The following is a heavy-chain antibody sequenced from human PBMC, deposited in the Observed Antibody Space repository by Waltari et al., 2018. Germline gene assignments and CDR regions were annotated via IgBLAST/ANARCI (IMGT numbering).Heavy chain of an antibody. V-gene: IGHV3-11*04. CDR1: GGSFSGYY. CDR2: ISSSGSTN. J-gene: IGHJ6*02. Sequence: QVQLQQWGAGLLKPSETLSLTCAVYGGSFSGYYWSWHRQPPGKGLEWVVYISSSGSTNYHADYVKGRCTISRDNCNKTLYLQMNSLRAEDTAVYYCARDGSSQDYYGMDVRGQGTTVTVSS. CDR3: ARDGSSQDYYGMDV.